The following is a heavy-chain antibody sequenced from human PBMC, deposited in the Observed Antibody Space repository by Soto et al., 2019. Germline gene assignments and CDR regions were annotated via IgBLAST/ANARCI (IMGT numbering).Heavy chain of an antibody. J-gene: IGHJ6*02. Sequence: ASVKVSCKASGYTFTGYYMHWVRQAPGQGLEWMRWINPNSGGTNYAQKFQGWVTMTRDTSISTAYMELSRLRSDDTAVYYCARDAPLGYCSSTSCYPHYYYYGMDVWGQGTTVTVSS. CDR1: GYTFTGYY. CDR2: INPNSGGT. CDR3: ARDAPLGYCSSTSCYPHYYYYGMDV. V-gene: IGHV1-2*04. D-gene: IGHD2-2*01.